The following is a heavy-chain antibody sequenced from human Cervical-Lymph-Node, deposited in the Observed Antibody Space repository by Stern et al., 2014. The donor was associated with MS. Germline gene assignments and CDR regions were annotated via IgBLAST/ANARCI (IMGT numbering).Heavy chain of an antibody. J-gene: IGHJ4*02. CDR2: ISSGGSYI. D-gene: IGHD4-23*01. CDR1: GFTFSSYS. V-gene: IGHV3-21*01. Sequence: EVQLVESGGGLVKPGGSLRLSCAASGFTFSSYSMNWVRQAPGKGLEWVASISSGGSYIYYADSLKGRFTIYRAKAQNSLYLQMNSLRAEDTAVYYCARGRGGNYRYYFDYWGQGTLVTVSS. CDR3: ARGRGGNYRYYFDY.